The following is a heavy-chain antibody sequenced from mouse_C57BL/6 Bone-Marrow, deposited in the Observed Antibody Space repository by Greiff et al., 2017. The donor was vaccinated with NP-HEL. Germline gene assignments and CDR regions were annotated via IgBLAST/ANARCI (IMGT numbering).Heavy chain of an antibody. V-gene: IGHV1-74*01. CDR1: GYTFTSYW. CDR3: AIGWFAY. Sequence: QVQLKQPGAELVKPGASVKVSCKASGYTFTSYWMHWVKQRPGQGLEWIGRIHPSDSDTNYNQKFKGKATLTVAKSSSTAYMQLSSLTSEDSAVYYCAIGWFAYWGQGTLVTVSA. CDR2: IHPSDSDT. J-gene: IGHJ3*01.